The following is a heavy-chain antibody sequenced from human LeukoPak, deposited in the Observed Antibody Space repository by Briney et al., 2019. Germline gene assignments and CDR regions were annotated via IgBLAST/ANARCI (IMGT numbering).Heavy chain of an antibody. V-gene: IGHV3-30*03. CDR2: ISYDGRNK. CDR1: GFSFSNYG. Sequence: PGRSLRLSCAASGFSFSNYGMHWVRQAPGKGLVWVAVISYDGRNKYFADSVKGRLTISRDNSKNTLYLQMNSLRAEDTAVYYCARAPYSSSPTLYYYGMDVWGQGTTVTVSS. J-gene: IGHJ6*02. D-gene: IGHD6-13*01. CDR3: ARAPYSSSPTLYYYGMDV.